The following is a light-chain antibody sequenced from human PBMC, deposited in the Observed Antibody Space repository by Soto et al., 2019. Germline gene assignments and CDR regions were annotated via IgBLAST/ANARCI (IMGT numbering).Light chain of an antibody. J-gene: IGLJ1*01. Sequence: QSVLTQPPSVSGAPGQRVSISCTGSTSNIGAPYDVHWYQHLPGTAPKLLIYGDNNRPSGVPDRFSGSKSGTSASLSITRLQAEDEADYYCQSYDIILHNDVFGTGTKVTVL. CDR3: QSYDIILHNDV. CDR2: GDN. CDR1: TSNIGAPYD. V-gene: IGLV1-40*01.